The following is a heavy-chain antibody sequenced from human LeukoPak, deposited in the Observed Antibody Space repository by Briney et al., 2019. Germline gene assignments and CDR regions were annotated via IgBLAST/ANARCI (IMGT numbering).Heavy chain of an antibody. Sequence: SETLSLTCPVSGGSISSSTYYWGWIRQPPGKGLEWIGSIYYSGNTYYNPSPKSRVTISVDTSKNQFSLQLNSLTAADTAVYYCARQRTSYGFPRDFDSWGQGTLVTVSS. CDR1: GGSISSSTYY. J-gene: IGHJ4*02. CDR3: ARQRTSYGFPRDFDS. CDR2: IYYSGNT. D-gene: IGHD5-18*01. V-gene: IGHV4-39*01.